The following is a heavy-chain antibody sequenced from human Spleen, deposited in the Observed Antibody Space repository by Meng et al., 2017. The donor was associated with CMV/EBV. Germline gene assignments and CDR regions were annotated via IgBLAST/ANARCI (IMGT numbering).Heavy chain of an antibody. J-gene: IGHJ4*02. CDR1: GFTFSSYA. CDR2: IRGSGGST. V-gene: IGHV3-23*01. Sequence: GESLKISCAASGFTFSSYAMFWVRQAPGKGLEWVSTIRGSGGSTFYADSVKGRFTISRDNSKNTLYLQMNSLRAEDTAVYYCARHGDKYVSGSYHIAFDQWGQGALVTVSS. D-gene: IGHD3-10*01. CDR3: ARHGDKYVSGSYHIAFDQ.